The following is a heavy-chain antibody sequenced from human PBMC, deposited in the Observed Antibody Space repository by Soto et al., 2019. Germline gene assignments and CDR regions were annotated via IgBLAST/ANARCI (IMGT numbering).Heavy chain of an antibody. V-gene: IGHV4-34*01. CDR2: INHSGST. CDR3: ARAHRRGYSYGYSSGLNWLDP. Sequence: SETLSLTCAVYGGSFSGYYWSWIRQPPGKGLEWIGEINHSGSTNYNPSLKSRVTISVDTSKNQFSLKLSSVTAADTAVYYCARAHRRGYSYGYSSGLNWLDPWGQGTLVTVYS. J-gene: IGHJ5*02. CDR1: GGSFSGYY. D-gene: IGHD5-18*01.